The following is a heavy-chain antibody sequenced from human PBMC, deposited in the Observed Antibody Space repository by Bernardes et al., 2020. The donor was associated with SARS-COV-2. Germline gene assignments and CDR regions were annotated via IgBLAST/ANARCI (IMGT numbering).Heavy chain of an antibody. J-gene: IGHJ6*02. CDR1: GYTFTSYY. CDR3: ARDPTLTTVTATYYYYYGMDV. CDR2: INPSGGST. Sequence: ASVKVSCMASGYTFTSYYMHWVRQAPGQGLEWMGIINPSGGSTSYAQKFQGRVTMTRDTSTSTVYMELSRLRSEDTAVYYCARDPTLTTVTATYYYYYGMDVWGQGTTVTVSS. V-gene: IGHV1-46*01. D-gene: IGHD4-4*01.